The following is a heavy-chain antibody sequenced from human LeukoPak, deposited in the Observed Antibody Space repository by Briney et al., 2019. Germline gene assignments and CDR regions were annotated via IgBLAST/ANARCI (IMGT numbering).Heavy chain of an antibody. V-gene: IGHV3-7*01. J-gene: IGHJ4*02. CDR3: ARSKLAVSGNYFDY. Sequence: GGSPRLSCAASGFTFSTYYMSWVRQAPGTGLEWVANIKQDGSEKYYVDSVKGRFTISRDNAKNSLYLQMNSLRAEDTAVYYCARSKLAVSGNYFDYWGQGTLVTVSS. CDR2: IKQDGSEK. D-gene: IGHD6-19*01. CDR1: GFTFSTYY.